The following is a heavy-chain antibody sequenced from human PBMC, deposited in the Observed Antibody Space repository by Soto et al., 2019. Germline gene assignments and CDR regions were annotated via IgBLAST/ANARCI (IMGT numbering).Heavy chain of an antibody. D-gene: IGHD1-7*01. Sequence: VQLLESGGGLVQPGGSLRLSCAASGFTFTSCAMSWVRQAPGKGLEWVSAISGTAGNTHHADSVKCRFTISRDISKNTLYLQMNSLRAEDTAVYYCAKGDWDYIAGHFDYWGQGTLVTVSS. CDR3: AKGDWDYIAGHFDY. CDR1: GFTFTSCA. CDR2: ISGTAGNT. V-gene: IGHV3-23*01. J-gene: IGHJ4*02.